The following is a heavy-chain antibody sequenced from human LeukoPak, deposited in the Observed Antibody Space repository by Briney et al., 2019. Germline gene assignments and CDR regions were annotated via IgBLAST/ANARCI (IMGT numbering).Heavy chain of an antibody. J-gene: IGHJ6*03. CDR2: INHSGST. V-gene: IGHV4-34*01. Sequence: PSETLSLTCAVYGGSFSGYYWSWIRQPPGKGLEGIGEINHSGSTNYNPSLKSRVTISVDTSKNQFSLKLSSVTAADTAVYYCARVGYYYYYYMDVWGKGTTVTVSS. CDR3: ARVGYYYYYYMDV. CDR1: GGSFSGYY.